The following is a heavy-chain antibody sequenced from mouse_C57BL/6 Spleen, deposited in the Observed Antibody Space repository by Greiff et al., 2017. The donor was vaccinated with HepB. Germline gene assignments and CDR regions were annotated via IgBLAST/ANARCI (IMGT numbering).Heavy chain of an antibody. D-gene: IGHD1-1*01. CDR1: GYTFTSYW. Sequence: QVQLQQSGAELAKPGASVKLSCKASGYTFTSYWMHWVKQRPGQGLEWIGYINPSSGYTKYNQKFKDKATLTADKSSSTAYMQLSSLTYEDSAVYYCAPYYGSRGGYFDVWGTGTTVTVSS. J-gene: IGHJ1*03. V-gene: IGHV1-7*01. CDR3: APYYGSRGGYFDV. CDR2: INPSSGYT.